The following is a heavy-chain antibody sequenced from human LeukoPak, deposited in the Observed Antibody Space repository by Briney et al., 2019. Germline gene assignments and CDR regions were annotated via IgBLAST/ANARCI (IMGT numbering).Heavy chain of an antibody. CDR2: ICDSGRTI. CDR3: ARDRLGDYDHSGYYDK. V-gene: IGHV3-11*01. J-gene: IGHJ4*02. CDR1: GFTFSDYY. Sequence: PGGSLRLSCAASGFTFSDYYMSWIRQAPGRGREWGAYICDSGRTIYYADSVKGRFTISRDNAKNSVYLQMNNLRAEDTAVYYCARDRLGDYDHSGYYDKWGQGTLVTVSS. D-gene: IGHD3-22*01.